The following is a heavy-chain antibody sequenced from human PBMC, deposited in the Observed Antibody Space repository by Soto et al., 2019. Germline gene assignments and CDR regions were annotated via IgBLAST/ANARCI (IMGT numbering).Heavy chain of an antibody. J-gene: IGHJ3*02. CDR3: ARGQYQILLLAFDI. Sequence: PGGSLRLSCAASGFTFGSPAMSWARQAPGKGLEWLATLTGPGGSTYYAASVKGRFTMSRDNSKNTLYLQMNSLRAEDTAVYYCARGQYQILLLAFDIWGQGTMVTGSS. CDR1: GFTFGSPA. CDR2: LTGPGGST. D-gene: IGHD2-2*01. V-gene: IGHV3-23*01.